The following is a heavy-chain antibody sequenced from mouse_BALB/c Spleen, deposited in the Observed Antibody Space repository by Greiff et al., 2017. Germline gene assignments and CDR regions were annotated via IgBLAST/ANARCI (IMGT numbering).Heavy chain of an antibody. CDR2: INPSTGYT. V-gene: IGHV1-7*01. CDR1: GYTFTSYW. CDR3: ARSAMITGGYYAMDY. D-gene: IGHD2-4*01. J-gene: IGHJ4*01. Sequence: QVQLKQSGAELAKPGASVKMSCKASGYTFTSYWMHWVKQRPGQGLEWIGYINPSTGYTEYNQKFKDKATLTADKSSSTAYMQLSSLTSEDSAVYYCARSAMITGGYYAMDYWGQGTSVTVSS.